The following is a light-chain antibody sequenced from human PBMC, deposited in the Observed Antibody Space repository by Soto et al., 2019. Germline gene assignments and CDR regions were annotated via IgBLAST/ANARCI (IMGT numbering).Light chain of an antibody. CDR2: RAS. CDR1: QSVNVL. Sequence: EVVLTQSPATLSVSPGEGATLSCRASQSVNVLLAWYQQKPGQAPSLLIYRASTRATGVPARFSGSGSETEFTLTISTLQSEDFAVYYCQQYNNWPITFGQGTRLEIK. V-gene: IGKV3-15*01. J-gene: IGKJ5*01. CDR3: QQYNNWPIT.